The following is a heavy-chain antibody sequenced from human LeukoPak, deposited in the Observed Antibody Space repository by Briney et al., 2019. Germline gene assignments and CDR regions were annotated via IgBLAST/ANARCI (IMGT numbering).Heavy chain of an antibody. CDR2: ISSSSSYI. CDR3: ARARGGYSSGWYFSGGAFDI. J-gene: IGHJ3*02. CDR1: GFTFSSYS. D-gene: IGHD6-19*01. V-gene: IGHV3-21*01. Sequence: GGSLRLSCAASGFTFSSYSMNWVRQAPGKGLEWVSSISSSSSYIYYADSVKGRFTISRDNAKNSLYLQMNSLRAEDTAVYYCARARGGYSSGWYFSGGAFDIWGQGTMVTVSS.